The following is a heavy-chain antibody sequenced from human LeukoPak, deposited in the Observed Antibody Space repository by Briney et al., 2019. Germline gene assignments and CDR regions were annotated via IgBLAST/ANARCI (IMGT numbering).Heavy chain of an antibody. Sequence: ASVKVSCKASGYTFTGYYMHWVRQAPGQGLEWMGWINPNSGGTNYAQKFQGRVTMTRDTSISTAYMELSRLRSDDTAVYYCARTASGHIAVAGTFNYWGQGTLVTVSS. CDR1: GYTFTGYY. D-gene: IGHD6-19*01. CDR3: ARTASGHIAVAGTFNY. V-gene: IGHV1-2*02. J-gene: IGHJ4*02. CDR2: INPNSGGT.